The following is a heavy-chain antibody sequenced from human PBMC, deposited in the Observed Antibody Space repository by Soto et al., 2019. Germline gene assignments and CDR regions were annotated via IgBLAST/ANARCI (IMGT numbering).Heavy chain of an antibody. J-gene: IGHJ6*02. CDR3: AKDRLTGDFGYVMDV. V-gene: IGHV3-30*18. Sequence: QVQLVESGGGVVQPGRSLRLSCVASGFTFSNYGMHWVRQAPGKGLEWLAIISYDGSDKYNADSVNGRFTISRDNSRNRLYLQLNGLRGEDTAVYYCAKDRLTGDFGYVMDVWGQGTMVTVSS. CDR2: ISYDGSDK. D-gene: IGHD1-20*01. CDR1: GFTFSNYG.